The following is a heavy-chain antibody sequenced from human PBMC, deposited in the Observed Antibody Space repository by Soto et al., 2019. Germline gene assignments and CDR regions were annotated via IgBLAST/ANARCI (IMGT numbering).Heavy chain of an antibody. CDR2: FSGVGGNL. V-gene: IGHV3-23*01. J-gene: IGHJ6*02. Sequence: PGSFWRPPGVASGFTLSPHAMGWVRQAPGKGWAGVSTFSGVGGNLYYAESVKGRLTFSRADSKNTLYLQMNSLRVQDTAVYYCAKDPPYTVGPLAMDVWGQGTTVTVSS. CDR1: GFTLSPHA. CDR3: AKDPPYTVGPLAMDV. D-gene: IGHD2-2*02.